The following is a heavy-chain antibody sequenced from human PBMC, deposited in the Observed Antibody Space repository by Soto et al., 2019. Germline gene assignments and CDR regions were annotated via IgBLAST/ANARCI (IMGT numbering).Heavy chain of an antibody. V-gene: IGHV3-21*01. D-gene: IGHD1-1*01. CDR2: IDSSSNYI. CDR1: GFTFSIYT. Sequence: PGGSLILSCAASGFTFSIYTMHWVRQAPVKGLEWVSSIDSSSNYIYYADSTKGRFTISRDNAKNSLYLQMNSLRAEDTAVYYCASCQMVNSNYYYGMDVWGQGTTVTVSS. J-gene: IGHJ6*02. CDR3: ASCQMVNSNYYYGMDV.